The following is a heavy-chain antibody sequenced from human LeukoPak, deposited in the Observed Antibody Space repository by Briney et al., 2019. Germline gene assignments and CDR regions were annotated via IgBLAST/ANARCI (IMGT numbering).Heavy chain of an antibody. J-gene: IGHJ4*02. Sequence: SVKFSCKASGVTFSSYAISLVRQAPGQGLEWMGGIIPIFGTANYAQQFQGRVTITADESTSTAYMAVMRLRHEATAVYYCARMTTVVTRGDYWVQGTLVTFSS. CDR3: ARMTTVVTRGDY. CDR2: IIPIFGTA. CDR1: GVTFSSYA. V-gene: IGHV1-69*13. D-gene: IGHD4-23*01.